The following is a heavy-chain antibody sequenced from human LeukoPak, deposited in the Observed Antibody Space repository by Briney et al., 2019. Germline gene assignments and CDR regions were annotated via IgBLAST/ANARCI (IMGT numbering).Heavy chain of an antibody. J-gene: IGHJ4*02. D-gene: IGHD6-19*01. Sequence: GGSLRLPCAASGFTFSSYWMSWVRQAPGKGLEWVANIKQDGSEKYYVDSVKGRFTISRDNAKNSLYLQMNSLRAEDTAVYYCARVVAVAGLYYFDYWGQGTLVTVSS. CDR2: IKQDGSEK. CDR1: GFTFSSYW. CDR3: ARVVAVAGLYYFDY. V-gene: IGHV3-7*01.